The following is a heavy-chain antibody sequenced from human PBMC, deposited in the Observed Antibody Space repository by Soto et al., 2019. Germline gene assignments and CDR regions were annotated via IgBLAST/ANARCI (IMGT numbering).Heavy chain of an antibody. CDR2: IYYSAGT. CDR3: AREGGFGSRGYYGMDV. V-gene: IGHV4-59*01. CDR1: GGSISNYY. Sequence: QVQLQESGPGLVKPSETLSPTCTVSGGSISNYYWSWIRQPPGQGLEWIGYIYYSAGTNYNPSRKSRVTISVDTSKNQFSLKLNSVTAADTAVYYCAREGGFGSRGYYGMDVWCQGTTVTVSS. J-gene: IGHJ6*02. D-gene: IGHD3-10*01.